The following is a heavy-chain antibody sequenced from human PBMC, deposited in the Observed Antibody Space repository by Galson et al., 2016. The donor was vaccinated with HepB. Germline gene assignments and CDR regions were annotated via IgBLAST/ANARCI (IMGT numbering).Heavy chain of an antibody. Sequence: SVKVSCKASGYTFGGYHIHWVRQAPDQGLEWVGIITPSTGATSYAQKLRGRVTMTSDTSATTVYMELSRLGSEDTAIYFCAGETSATQYFDYWGQGALVTVSS. V-gene: IGHV1-46*04. J-gene: IGHJ4*02. CDR2: ITPSTGAT. CDR1: GYTFGGYH. CDR3: AGETSATQYFDY.